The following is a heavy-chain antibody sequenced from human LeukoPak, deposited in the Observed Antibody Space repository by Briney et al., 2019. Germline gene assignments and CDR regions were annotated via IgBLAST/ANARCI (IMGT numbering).Heavy chain of an antibody. CDR2: ISYEGRNK. V-gene: IGHV3-30*03. J-gene: IGHJ4*02. Sequence: GGSLRLSCAASGLTFSSSGMHWVRQAPGKGLEWVALISYEGRNKYYADSVRGRFTISRDNSKNTLYLEMNSLRVEDTAVYYRARGGYCSGGTCYTGDYWGQGTLVTVSS. CDR3: ARGGYCSGGTCYTGDY. D-gene: IGHD2-15*01. CDR1: GLTFSSSG.